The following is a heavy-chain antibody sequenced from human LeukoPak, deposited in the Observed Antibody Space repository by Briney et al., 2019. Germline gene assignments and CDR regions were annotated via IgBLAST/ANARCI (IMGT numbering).Heavy chain of an antibody. D-gene: IGHD2-8*01. CDR1: GFTFSTYG. CDR3: ARGGGSGMAAFDI. J-gene: IGHJ3*02. V-gene: IGHV3-33*08. CDR2: IWYDGSNK. Sequence: PGGSLRLSCAASGFTFSTYGMHWVRQALGKGLEWVAVIWYDGSNKYYADSVKGRFTISRDNSKNTLYLQMNSLRTEDTAVYYCARGGGSGMAAFDIWGQGTMVTVSS.